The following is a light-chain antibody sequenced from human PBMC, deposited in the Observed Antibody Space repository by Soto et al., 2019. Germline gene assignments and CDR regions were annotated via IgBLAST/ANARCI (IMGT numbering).Light chain of an antibody. V-gene: IGKV3-20*01. J-gene: IGKJ2*01. CDR2: GAS. CDR1: QSVSSSY. CDR3: QQYGSSYT. Sequence: EIVLTQSPGTLSLSPGERANLSCRASQSVSSSYLAWYQQKPDQAPRLLIYGASSRYTGIPDRFSGSGSGTDFTLTISRLEPEDYAVYYCQQYGSSYTFGQGTKLEIK.